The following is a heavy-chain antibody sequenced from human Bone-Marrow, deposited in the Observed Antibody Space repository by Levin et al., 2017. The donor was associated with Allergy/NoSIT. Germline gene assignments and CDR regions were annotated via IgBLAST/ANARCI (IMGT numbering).Heavy chain of an antibody. V-gene: IGHV4-39*07. J-gene: IGHJ3*02. CDR2: IYYSGST. D-gene: IGHD3-22*01. CDR1: GGSISSSSYY. CDR3: ARSRITMIVVVITSDAFDI. Sequence: SETLSLTCTVSGGSISSSSYYWGWIRQPPGKGLEWIGSIYYSGSTYYNPSLKSRVTISVDTSKNQFSLKLSSVTAADTAVYYCARSRITMIVVVITSDAFDIWGQGTMVTVSS.